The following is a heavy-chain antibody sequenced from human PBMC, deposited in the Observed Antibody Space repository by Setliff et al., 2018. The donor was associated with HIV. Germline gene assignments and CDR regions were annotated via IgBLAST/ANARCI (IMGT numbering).Heavy chain of an antibody. D-gene: IGHD1-26*01. V-gene: IGHV4-59*08. CDR1: GDSIITYY. J-gene: IGHJ6*03. CDR3: ARIVRWELVATSTFFYYYMDV. Sequence: SETLSLTCTVSGDSIITYYWTWIRQPPGKGLEWIGTIYYSGSTNYNPSLKSRLTISIDTSKNQFSLKLNSVTATDTAVYYCARIVRWELVATSTFFYYYMDVWGKGTTVTVSS. CDR2: IYYSGST.